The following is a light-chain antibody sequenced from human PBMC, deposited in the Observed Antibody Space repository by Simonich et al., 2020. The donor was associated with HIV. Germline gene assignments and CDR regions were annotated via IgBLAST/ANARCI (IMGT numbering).Light chain of an antibody. V-gene: IGKV1-NL1*01. CDR2: ASS. Sequence: DIQMTQSPSSLSASVGDRVTITCRASQDISNSLVWYQKKPGKAPKLLLYASSSLESGVPSRFSGSGSGTDYTLTISSLQPEDFAAYYCQQYYSTPTFGGGTKVEIK. CDR3: QQYYSTPT. J-gene: IGKJ4*01. CDR1: QDISNS.